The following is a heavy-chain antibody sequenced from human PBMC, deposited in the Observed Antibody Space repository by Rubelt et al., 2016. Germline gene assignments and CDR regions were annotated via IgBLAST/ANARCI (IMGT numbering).Heavy chain of an antibody. CDR2: IYHSGST. CDR3: ARDEMDYGVKR. D-gene: IGHD4-23*01. CDR1: GYSISSGYY. J-gene: IGHJ4*02. Sequence: QVQLQESGPGLVKPSETLSLTCTVSGYSISSGYYWGWIRQPPGKGLAWIGSIYHSGSTYYNPSLRGRVTISVEPSKNQFSLKLGSVTAADTAVYDWARDEMDYGVKRWGQGTLVTVSS. V-gene: IGHV4-38-2*02.